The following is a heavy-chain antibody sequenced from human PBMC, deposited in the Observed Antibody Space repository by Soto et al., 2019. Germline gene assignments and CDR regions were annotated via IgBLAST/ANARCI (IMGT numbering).Heavy chain of an antibody. CDR2: MNHSGST. CDR1: GGSFSGYY. CDR3: AASIFYYGMDV. Sequence: SETLSLTCAVYGGSFSGYYWSWIRQPPGKGLEWIGEMNHSGSTNYNPSFQGQVTISADKSITTTYLQWSSLKASDTAIYYCAASIFYYGMDVWGQGTTVTVSS. V-gene: IGHV4-34*01. J-gene: IGHJ6*02.